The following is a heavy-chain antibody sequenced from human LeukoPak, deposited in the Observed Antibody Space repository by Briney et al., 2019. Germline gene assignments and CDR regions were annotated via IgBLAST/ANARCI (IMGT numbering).Heavy chain of an antibody. D-gene: IGHD5-24*01. Sequence: PGGSLSLSCAASGFTFSSYSMNWVRQAPGKGLEWVSSISSSSSYIYYADSVKGRFTISRDNAKNSLYLQMNSLRAEDTAVYYCARMATTKEYYWGQGTLVTVSS. CDR1: GFTFSSYS. CDR3: ARMATTKEYY. V-gene: IGHV3-21*01. CDR2: ISSSSSYI. J-gene: IGHJ4*02.